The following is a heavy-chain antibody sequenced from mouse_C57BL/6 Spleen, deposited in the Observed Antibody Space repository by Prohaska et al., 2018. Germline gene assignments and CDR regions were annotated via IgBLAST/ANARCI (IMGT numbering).Heavy chain of an antibody. V-gene: IGHV1-63*01. J-gene: IGHJ3*01. D-gene: IGHD1-2*01. CDR2: IYPGGGYT. CDR1: GYTFTNYW. Sequence: QVQLQQSGAELLRPGTSVKMSCKASGYTFTNYWIGWAKQRPGHGLEWIGDIYPGGGYTNYNEKFKGKATLTADKSSSTAYMQFSSLTSEDSAIYYCARRDYYGPFAYWGQGTLVTVSA. CDR3: ARRDYYGPFAY.